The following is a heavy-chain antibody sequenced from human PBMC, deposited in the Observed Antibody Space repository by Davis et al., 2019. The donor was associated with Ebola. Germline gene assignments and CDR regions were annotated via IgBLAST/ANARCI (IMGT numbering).Heavy chain of an antibody. Sequence: MPSETLSLTCTVSGGSISGYYWSWIRQPPGKGLEWIGYIYYSGSTNYNPSLKSRVTISVDTSKNQFSLKLSSVTAADTAVYYCARLGSSFHYGMDVWGQGTTVTVSS. CDR3: ARLGSSFHYGMDV. CDR1: GGSISGYY. V-gene: IGHV4-59*01. D-gene: IGHD3-3*02. CDR2: IYYSGST. J-gene: IGHJ6*02.